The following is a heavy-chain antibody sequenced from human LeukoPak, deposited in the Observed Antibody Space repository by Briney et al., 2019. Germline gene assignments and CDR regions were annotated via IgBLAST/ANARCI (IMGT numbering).Heavy chain of an antibody. CDR3: ASRPWGYFDY. Sequence: SESLSLTCTVSGVSISSYYLSWIRQPPGKRLEWIGYIYYSRSTNYNPSLKSRFTISVDTSKTQSSLKLSSVTAADTSVYYCASRPWGYFDYWGQGTLVTVSS. J-gene: IGHJ4*02. CDR1: GVSISSYY. D-gene: IGHD3-16*01. CDR2: IYYSRST. V-gene: IGHV4-59*01.